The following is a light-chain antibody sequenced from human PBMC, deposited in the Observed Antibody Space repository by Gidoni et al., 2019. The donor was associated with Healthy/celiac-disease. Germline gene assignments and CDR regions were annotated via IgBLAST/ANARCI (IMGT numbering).Light chain of an antibody. J-gene: IGKJ1*01. CDR2: AAS. Sequence: LMTQSPSSFSASTGDRVTITCRASQGISSYLPWYQQKPGKAPKLLIYAASTLQSGVPSRFSGSGSGTDFTLTISCLQSEDFATYYCQQYYSYPRTFGQGTKVEIK. CDR3: QQYYSYPRT. V-gene: IGKV1-8*01. CDR1: QGISSY.